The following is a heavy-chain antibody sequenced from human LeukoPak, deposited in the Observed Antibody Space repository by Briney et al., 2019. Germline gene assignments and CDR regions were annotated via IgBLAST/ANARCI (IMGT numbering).Heavy chain of an antibody. CDR2: INPNSGGT. CDR1: GYTFTGYY. Sequence: ASVKVSCKASGYTFTGYYMHWVRQAPGQGLEWMGRINPNSGGTNYAQKFQGRVTMTRDTSISTAYMELSRLRSDDTAAYYCARLRYPNWFDPWGQGTLVTVSS. J-gene: IGHJ5*02. V-gene: IGHV1-2*06. CDR3: ARLRYPNWFDP. D-gene: IGHD2-2*02.